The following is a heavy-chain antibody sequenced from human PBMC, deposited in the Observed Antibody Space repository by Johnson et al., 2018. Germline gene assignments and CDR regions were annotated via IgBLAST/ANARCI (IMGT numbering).Heavy chain of an antibody. J-gene: IGHJ6*03. D-gene: IGHD4-17*01. Sequence: QVQLVESGAEVKKPGASVKVSCKASGYTFTSYDINWGRQATGQGLEWMGIINPSGGYTSYAQKFQGRVTMTSDTSTDTLYMELSSLRSEDTAVYYCARAPYADFYYYMDVWGKGTTVTVSS. CDR2: INPSGGYT. CDR3: ARAPYADFYYYMDV. V-gene: IGHV1-46*01. CDR1: GYTFTSYD.